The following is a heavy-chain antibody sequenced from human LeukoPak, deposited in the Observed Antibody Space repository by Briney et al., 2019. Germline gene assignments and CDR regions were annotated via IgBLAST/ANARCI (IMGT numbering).Heavy chain of an antibody. CDR1: GGTFSSYA. CDR2: IIPIFGTA. Sequence: GASVKVSCKASGGTFSSYAISWVRQAPGQGLEWMGGIIPIFGTANYAQKFQGRVTITADKSTSTAYMELSSLRSEDTAVYYCAREMAYCSGGSCNLQGENWFDPWGQGTLVTVSS. J-gene: IGHJ5*02. D-gene: IGHD2-15*01. V-gene: IGHV1-69*06. CDR3: AREMAYCSGGSCNLQGENWFDP.